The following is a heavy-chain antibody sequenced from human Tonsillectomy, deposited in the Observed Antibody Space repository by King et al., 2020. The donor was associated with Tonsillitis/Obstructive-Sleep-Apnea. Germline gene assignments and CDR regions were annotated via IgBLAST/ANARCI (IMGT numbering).Heavy chain of an antibody. J-gene: IGHJ3*01. CDR1: GFIFDDYG. Sequence: VQLVESGGRVVRPGGSLRLSCAASGFIFDDYGMSWVRHLPGKGLEWVSGLNWNGDSTDYADSVKGRFTVSRDNRKSSLYLQLSKLRVEDTALYYCVRGRLIQGAPWAFDLWGRGTMVTVSS. V-gene: IGHV3-20*04. CDR2: LNWNGDST. D-gene: IGHD3-10*01. CDR3: VRGRLIQGAPWAFDL.